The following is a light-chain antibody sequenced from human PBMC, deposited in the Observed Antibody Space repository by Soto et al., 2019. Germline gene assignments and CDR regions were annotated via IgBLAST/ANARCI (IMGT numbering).Light chain of an antibody. CDR2: GAS. Sequence: EIVMTQSPATLSLSPGERATLSCRASRSVSSSYLSWYQQKPGQAPRLLIYGASTRATGIPARFSGSGSGTDFTLTISSLQPEDFAVYYCQRDYNLFTFGGGTKVDIK. J-gene: IGKJ4*01. V-gene: IGKV3D-7*01. CDR1: RSVSSSY. CDR3: QRDYNLFT.